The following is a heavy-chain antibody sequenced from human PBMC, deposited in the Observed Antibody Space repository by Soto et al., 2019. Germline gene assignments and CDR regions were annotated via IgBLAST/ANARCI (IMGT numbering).Heavy chain of an antibody. Sequence: VQLLESGGGLVPPGGSLRLSCAASGFTFSTYAMGWVRQAPGKGLEWVSSISSAGRKVYYADSVKGRFSISRDNSKNTHTLQMNSLKVEDTAIYYCAKGSVIVIAEFDYWGQGILVTVS. D-gene: IGHD2-21*01. CDR3: AKGSVIVIAEFDY. V-gene: IGHV3-23*01. CDR2: ISSAGRKV. CDR1: GFTFSTYA. J-gene: IGHJ4*02.